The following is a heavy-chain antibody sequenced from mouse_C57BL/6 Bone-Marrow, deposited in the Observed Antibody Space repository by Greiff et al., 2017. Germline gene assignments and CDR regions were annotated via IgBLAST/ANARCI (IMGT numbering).Heavy chain of an antibody. J-gene: IGHJ2*01. V-gene: IGHV6-3*01. CDR1: GFTFSNYW. D-gene: IGHD2-14*01. CDR2: IRFNSDNYAT. Sequence: EVKLMESGGGLVQPGGSMKLSCVASGFTFSNYWMHWVRQSPEKGLEWVAQIRFNSDNYATHYAESVEGRFTISRDESHSSVYLQMNNLRAEDTGIDYCTGYDGFPYYFDDWGKGTTLTVSS. CDR3: TGYDGFPYYFDD.